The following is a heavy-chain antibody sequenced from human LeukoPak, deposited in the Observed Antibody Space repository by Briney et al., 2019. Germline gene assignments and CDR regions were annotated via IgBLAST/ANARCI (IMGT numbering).Heavy chain of an antibody. V-gene: IGHV4-61*02. J-gene: IGHJ4*02. D-gene: IGHD2-15*01. CDR3: ASVRGGYYFDY. CDR2: IYTSGST. Sequence: PSETLSLTCTVSGGSISSGSYYWSWIRQPAGKGLEWIGRIYTSGSTNYNPSLKSRVTISVDTSKIQFSLKLSSVTAADTAVYYCASVRGGYYFDYWGQGTLVTVSS. CDR1: GGSISSGSYY.